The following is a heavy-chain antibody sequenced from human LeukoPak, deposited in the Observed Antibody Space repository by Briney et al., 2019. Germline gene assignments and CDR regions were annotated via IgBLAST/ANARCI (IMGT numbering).Heavy chain of an antibody. Sequence: PSETLSLTCAVYGGSFSGYYWSWVRQAPGKGLEWVSVIYSGGSTHYTDSVKGRFTISRDNSKNTLYLQMDSLRADGTAVYYWAGGRTYSSSTLEDYWGQGTLVTVSS. CDR2: IYSGGST. J-gene: IGHJ4*02. CDR1: GGSFSGYY. CDR3: AGGRTYSSSTLEDY. V-gene: IGHV3-53*01. D-gene: IGHD6-13*01.